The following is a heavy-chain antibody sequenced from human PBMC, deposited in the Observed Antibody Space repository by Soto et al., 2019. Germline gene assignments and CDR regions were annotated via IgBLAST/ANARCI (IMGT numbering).Heavy chain of an antibody. CDR1: GGTFSSYA. D-gene: IGHD3-3*01. V-gene: IGHV1-69*01. CDR3: ARDQRYDFWSGYSSRGYYGMDV. Sequence: QVQLVQSGAEVKKPGSSVKVSCKASGGTFSSYAISWVRQAPGQGLEWMGGIIPIFGTANYAQKFQGRVTITADESTSTAYMELSSLRSEDTAVYYCARDQRYDFWSGYSSRGYYGMDVWGQGTTVTVSS. CDR2: IIPIFGTA. J-gene: IGHJ6*02.